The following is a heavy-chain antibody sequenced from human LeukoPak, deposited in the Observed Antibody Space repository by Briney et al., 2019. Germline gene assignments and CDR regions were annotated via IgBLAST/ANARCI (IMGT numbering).Heavy chain of an antibody. CDR1: GGSISSSNW. J-gene: IGHJ3*02. V-gene: IGHV4-4*02. CDR2: IYHSGST. Sequence: SETLSLTCAVSGGSISSSNWWSWVRQPPGKGLEWIGEIYHSGSTYYNPSLKSRVTISVDTSKNQFSLKLSSVTAADTAVYYCAKDPNGDYIGAFDIWGQGTMVTVSS. CDR3: AKDPNGDYIGAFDI. D-gene: IGHD4-17*01.